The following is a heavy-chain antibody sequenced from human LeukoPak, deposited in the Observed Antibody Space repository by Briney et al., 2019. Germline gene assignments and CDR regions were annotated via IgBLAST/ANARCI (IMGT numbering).Heavy chain of an antibody. Sequence: SETLSLTCTVSGGSISSSSYYWGWIRRPPGKGLEWIGSIYYGGSTYYNPSLKSRVTISVDTSKNQFSLKLSSVTAADTAVYYCARTPHCGGDCYPYYFDYWGQGTLVTVSS. CDR1: GGSISSSSYY. J-gene: IGHJ4*02. D-gene: IGHD2-21*02. CDR2: IYYGGST. CDR3: ARTPHCGGDCYPYYFDY. V-gene: IGHV4-39*01.